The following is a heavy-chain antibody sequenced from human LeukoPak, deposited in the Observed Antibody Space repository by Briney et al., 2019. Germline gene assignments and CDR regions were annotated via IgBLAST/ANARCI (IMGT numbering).Heavy chain of an antibody. J-gene: IGHJ3*02. D-gene: IGHD6-6*01. CDR3: ARDEQLVRGYGDFYI. Sequence: ASVKVSCKASGGTFSSYAISWVRQAPGQGLEWMGWINPNSGGTKYAQKFQGRVTMTRDTSISTAYMELSRLRSDDTAVYYCARDEQLVRGYGDFYIWGEGTMVTVSS. CDR1: GGTFSSYA. V-gene: IGHV1-2*02. CDR2: INPNSGGT.